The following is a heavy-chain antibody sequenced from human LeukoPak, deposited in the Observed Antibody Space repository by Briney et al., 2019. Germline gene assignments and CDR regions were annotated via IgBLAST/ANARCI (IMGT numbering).Heavy chain of an antibody. J-gene: IGHJ6*03. V-gene: IGHV4-59*11. CDR3: ARSSDSYGYPYYYYYYMDV. CDR2: ISNTGAT. CDR1: GVSISSLS. Sequence: PSETLSLTCTVSGVSISSLSWSWIRQPPGGGLESIGSISNTGATNYNPSLKSRVTISVDTSNNEVSLKVTSVNAADTAVYYCARSSDSYGYPYYYYYYMDVWGKGTTVTVSS. D-gene: IGHD5-18*01.